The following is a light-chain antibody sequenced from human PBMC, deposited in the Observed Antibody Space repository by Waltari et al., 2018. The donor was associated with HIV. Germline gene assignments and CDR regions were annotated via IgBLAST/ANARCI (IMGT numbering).Light chain of an antibody. CDR2: RNN. CDR3: ATWDDSLSGSVL. J-gene: IGLJ2*01. Sequence: QSVLTQPPSASGTHGQRVTISCSGSRYNIGSNYVYWYQDLPGTAPKLLIYRNNQRPSGVPDRFSGSKSGTSASLAISGLRSEDEAAYYCATWDDSLSGSVLFGGGTKLTVL. CDR1: RYNIGSNY. V-gene: IGLV1-47*01.